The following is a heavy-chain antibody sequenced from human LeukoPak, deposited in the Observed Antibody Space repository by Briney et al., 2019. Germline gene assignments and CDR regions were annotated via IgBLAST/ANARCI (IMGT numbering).Heavy chain of an antibody. CDR1: GGSISSYY. D-gene: IGHD3-10*01. J-gene: IGHJ5*02. V-gene: IGHV4-59*01. Sequence: SETLSLTCTVSGGSISSYYWSWIRQPPGKGLEWIGYIYYSGSTNYNPSLKSRVTISVDTSKNQFSLKLSSVTAADTAVYYCARDGLRSGEYNWFDPWGQGTLVTVSS. CDR3: ARDGLRSGEYNWFDP. CDR2: IYYSGST.